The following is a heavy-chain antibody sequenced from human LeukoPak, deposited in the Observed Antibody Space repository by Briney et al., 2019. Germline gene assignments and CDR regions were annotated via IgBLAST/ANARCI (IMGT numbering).Heavy chain of an antibody. CDR3: AKDFGLEIEESYFDY. J-gene: IGHJ4*02. CDR2: ISWNSGSI. Sequence: SGGSLRLSCAASGFTFDDYAMHWVRHAPGKGLEWVSGISWNSGSIGYADSVKGRFTISRDNAKNSLYLQMNSLRAEDMALYYCAKDFGLEIEESYFDYWGQGTLVTVSS. V-gene: IGHV3-9*03. D-gene: IGHD5-24*01. CDR1: GFTFDDYA.